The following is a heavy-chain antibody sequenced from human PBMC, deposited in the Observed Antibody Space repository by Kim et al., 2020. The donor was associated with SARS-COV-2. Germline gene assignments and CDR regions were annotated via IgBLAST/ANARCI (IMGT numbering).Heavy chain of an antibody. CDR2: ISDDASNK. V-gene: IGHV3-30*18. D-gene: IGHD6-19*01. CDR1: GFTFSRKG. J-gene: IGHJ6*02. CDR3: AKASSGWSMDV. Sequence: GGSLRLSCAASGFTFSRKGMHWVRQAPGKGLEWVAVISDDASNKYYADSVKGRFTISRDNSKNTLYLQMNSLKAEDTAVYYCAKASSGWSMDVWGQGTTVTVSS.